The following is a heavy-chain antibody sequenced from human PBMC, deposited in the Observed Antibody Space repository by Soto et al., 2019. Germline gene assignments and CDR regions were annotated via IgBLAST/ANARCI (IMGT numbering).Heavy chain of an antibody. V-gene: IGHV3-23*01. CDR2: ISGGGGST. CDR1: GFTFSSYA. D-gene: IGHD1-26*01. Sequence: EVQLLESGGGLVQPGGSLRLSCAASGFTFSSYAMSWVRQAPGTGLGWVSAISGGGGSTYYADSVKGRFTISRDNSKNTLYLQMNSLRAEDTAVYYCAKDGRRWDLPADYWGQGALVTVAS. J-gene: IGHJ4*02. CDR3: AKDGRRWDLPADY.